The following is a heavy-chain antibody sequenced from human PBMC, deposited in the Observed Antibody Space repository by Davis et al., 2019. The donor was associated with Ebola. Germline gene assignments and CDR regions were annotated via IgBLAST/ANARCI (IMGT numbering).Heavy chain of an antibody. CDR2: ISGSGGST. J-gene: IGHJ4*02. Sequence: GGSLRLSCAASGFTFSSYAMSWVRQAPGKGLEWVSAISGSGGSTYYADSVKGRFTISRDNSKNTLYLQMNSLKAEDTALYYCAKDGKYPGSHYFDYWGQGTLVTVSS. CDR1: GFTFSSYA. V-gene: IGHV3-23*01. CDR3: AKDGKYPGSHYFDY. D-gene: IGHD1-26*01.